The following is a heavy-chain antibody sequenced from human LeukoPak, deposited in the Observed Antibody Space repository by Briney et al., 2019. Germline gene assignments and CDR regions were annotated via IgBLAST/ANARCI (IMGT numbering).Heavy chain of an antibody. Sequence: PSETLSLTCAVSGGSFCGYYWSWIRQPPGKGLEWIGEINHSGSTNYNPSLKSRVTISVDTSKNQFSLKLSSVTAADTAVYYCARGRWFDAWGQGTLVTVSS. CDR3: ARGRWFDA. CDR2: INHSGST. V-gene: IGHV4-34*01. CDR1: GGSFCGYY. J-gene: IGHJ5*01.